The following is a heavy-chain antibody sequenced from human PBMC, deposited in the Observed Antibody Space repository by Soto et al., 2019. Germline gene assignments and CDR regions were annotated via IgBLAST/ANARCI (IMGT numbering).Heavy chain of an antibody. CDR2: IHYRGST. J-gene: IGHJ2*01. V-gene: IGHV4-59*01. D-gene: IGHD3-22*01. CDR3: AREGKFDRSASSFFQTVKF. CDR1: GGSIGSYY. Sequence: QVQLQESGPGLVKPSETLSPTCTVSGGSIGSYYWTWIRQPPGKGLEWIGCIHYRGSTNYNPALKSRVTISVDTSKNQFSLNLSSVTAADTAVYYCAREGKFDRSASSFFQTVKFWGRGPLVTVSS.